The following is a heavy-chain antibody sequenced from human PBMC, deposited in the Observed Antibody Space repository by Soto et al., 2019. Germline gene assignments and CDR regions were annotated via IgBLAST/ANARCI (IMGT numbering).Heavy chain of an antibody. CDR3: ARRHHSGSYGFGAIDP. J-gene: IGHJ5*02. D-gene: IGHD1-26*01. CDR2: IYYSGST. V-gene: IGHV4-39*01. CDR1: GGSISSSSYY. Sequence: SETLSLTCTVSGGSISSSSYYWGWIRQPPGKGLEWIGSIYYSGSTYYNPSLKSRVTISVDTSKNQFSLKLSSVTAADTAVYYCARRHHSGSYGFGAIDPWGQGTLVTVSS.